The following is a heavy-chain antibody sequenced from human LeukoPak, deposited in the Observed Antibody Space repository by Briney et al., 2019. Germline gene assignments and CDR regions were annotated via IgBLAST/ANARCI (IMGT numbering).Heavy chain of an antibody. V-gene: IGHV4-59*01. Sequence: SETLSLTCTVSGGSISSYYWSWIRQPPGKGLEWIVYIYYSGSTNYNPSLKSRVTISVDTSKNQFSLQLSSVTAADTAVYYCARMVRGVIGLYYFDYWGQGTLVTVSS. CDR2: IYYSGST. D-gene: IGHD3-10*01. CDR3: ARMVRGVIGLYYFDY. CDR1: GGSISSYY. J-gene: IGHJ4*02.